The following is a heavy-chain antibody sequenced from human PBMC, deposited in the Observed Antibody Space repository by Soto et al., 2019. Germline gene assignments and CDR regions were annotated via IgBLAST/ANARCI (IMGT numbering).Heavy chain of an antibody. V-gene: IGHV3-30-3*01. J-gene: IGHJ4*02. Sequence: QVQLVESGGGVVQPGRSLRLSCAASGFSFSISPMHWVRQAPGKGPEWVALISYDGTNKFYADSVKGRFTISRDNSKSTLYLQVDRLRPEDADVYYCARDPKTSGGQHWAFNYFDSWGQGTLVTVSS. CDR1: GFSFSISP. D-gene: IGHD7-27*01. CDR3: ARDPKTSGGQHWAFNYFDS. CDR2: ISYDGTNK.